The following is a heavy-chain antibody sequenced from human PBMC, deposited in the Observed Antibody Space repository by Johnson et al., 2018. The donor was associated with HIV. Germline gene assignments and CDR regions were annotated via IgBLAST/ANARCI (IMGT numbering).Heavy chain of an antibody. CDR2: ISGSGGST. CDR1: GFTFSSYA. D-gene: IGHD1/OR15-1a*01. J-gene: IGHJ3*02. CDR3: ARTTAFEI. V-gene: IGHV3-23*04. Sequence: VQVVESGGGLVQPGGSLRLSCAASGFTFSSYAMSWVRQAPGKGLEWVSAISGSGGSTYYVDCVKGRFTISRENAKNSLYLQLNSLRAGDTAVYYCARTTAFEIWVQGTMVTVSS.